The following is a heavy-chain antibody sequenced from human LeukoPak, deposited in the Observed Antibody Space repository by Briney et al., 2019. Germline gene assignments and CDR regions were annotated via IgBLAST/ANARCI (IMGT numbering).Heavy chain of an antibody. CDR3: ARQGYTYGQTDY. CDR1: GGSISIYY. Sequence: SETRSLTCTVSGGSISIYYWSWIRQPAGKGLEWVGRINTSGNTNYSPSLKSRVTMSVDTSMNQFSLNLSSVTAADTAVYYCARQGYTYGQTDYWGQGTLVTVSS. CDR2: INTSGNT. V-gene: IGHV4-4*07. J-gene: IGHJ4*02. D-gene: IGHD5-18*01.